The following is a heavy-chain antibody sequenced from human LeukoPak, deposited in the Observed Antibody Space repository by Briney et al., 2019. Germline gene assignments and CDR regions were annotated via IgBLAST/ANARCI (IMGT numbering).Heavy chain of an antibody. D-gene: IGHD3-16*02. V-gene: IGHV3-11*01. CDR2: ISSSGSTI. Sequence: GGSLRLSCAASGFTFSDYYMSWIRQAPGKGLEWVSYISSSGSTIYYADSVKGRFTISRDNAKNSLYLQMNSLRAEDTAVYYCARVTFGGVIVTPDDAFDIWGQGTMVTVSS. J-gene: IGHJ3*02. CDR3: ARVTFGGVIVTPDDAFDI. CDR1: GFTFSDYY.